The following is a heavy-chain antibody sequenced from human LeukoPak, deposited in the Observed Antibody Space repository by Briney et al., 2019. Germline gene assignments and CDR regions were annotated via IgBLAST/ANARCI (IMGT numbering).Heavy chain of an antibody. CDR3: ASQVNDSLDY. Sequence: PSETLSLTCTVSGGSISSSSYYWGWIRQPPGKGLEWIGSIYYSGSTYYNPSLKSRVTISVDTSENQFSLKLSSVTAADTAVYYCASQVNDSLDYWGQGTLVTVSS. V-gene: IGHV4-39*07. CDR2: IYYSGST. J-gene: IGHJ4*02. D-gene: IGHD2-15*01. CDR1: GGSISSSSYY.